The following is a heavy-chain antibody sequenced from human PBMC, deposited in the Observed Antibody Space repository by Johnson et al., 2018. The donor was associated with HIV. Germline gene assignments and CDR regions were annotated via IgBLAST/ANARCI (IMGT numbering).Heavy chain of an antibody. CDR2: IKQDGSEK. CDR3: AREAPYCSGGTCYSDAFDI. D-gene: IGHD2-15*01. V-gene: IGHV3-7*01. Sequence: VQLVESGGGLVQPGGSLRLSCAASGFTFSNFWMSWVRQAPGRGPEWVANIKQDGSEKYYVDSVKGRFTLSTDNAKRSLYVEMNSLRAEDTAVYYCAREAPYCSGGTCYSDAFDIWGQGTMVTVSS. CDR1: GFTFSNFW. J-gene: IGHJ3*02.